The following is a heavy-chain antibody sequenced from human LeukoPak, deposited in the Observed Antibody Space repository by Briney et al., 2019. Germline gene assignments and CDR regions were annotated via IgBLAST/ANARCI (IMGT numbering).Heavy chain of an antibody. D-gene: IGHD3-10*01. Sequence: SQTLSLTCTVSGGSISSGSYYWSWIRQPAGKGLEWIGRIYTSGSTNYNPSLKSRVTILVDTSKNQFSLKLSSVTAADTAVYYCARDGPSGSFDYWGQGTLVTVSS. CDR1: GGSISSGSYY. CDR2: IYTSGST. V-gene: IGHV4-61*02. CDR3: ARDGPSGSFDY. J-gene: IGHJ4*02.